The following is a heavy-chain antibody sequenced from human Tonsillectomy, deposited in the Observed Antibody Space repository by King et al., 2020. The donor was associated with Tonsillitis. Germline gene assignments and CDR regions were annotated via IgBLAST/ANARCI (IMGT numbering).Heavy chain of an antibody. V-gene: IGHV1-2*02. CDR2: INPNRGGT. J-gene: IGHJ5*02. CDR3: ATEGRWGVYWCDP. D-gene: IGHD3-16*01. Sequence: LVQSGAAVKKPGASVKVSCKASGDTFNAYYIYWGRQSPGQGLCGLGRINPNRGGTRYVKRFQGRVPLTRDTSNETAYLELRNLRSEDTAVDYCATEGRWGVYWCDPWGQGTLVIVSS. CDR1: GDTFNAYY.